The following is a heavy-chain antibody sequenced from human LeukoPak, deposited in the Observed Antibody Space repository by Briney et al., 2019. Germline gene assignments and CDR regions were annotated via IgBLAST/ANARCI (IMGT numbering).Heavy chain of an antibody. CDR3: ARGLHCSSTSCSGGNWFDP. V-gene: IGHV1-8*01. J-gene: IGHJ5*02. CDR2: MNPNSGNT. D-gene: IGHD2-2*01. Sequence: ASVKVSYTASGYTFTSYDINWVRQATGQGLEWMGWMNPNSGNTGYAQKFQGRVTMTRNTSISTAYMELSSLRSEDTAVYYCARGLHCSSTSCSGGNWFDPWGQGTLVTVSS. CDR1: GYTFTSYD.